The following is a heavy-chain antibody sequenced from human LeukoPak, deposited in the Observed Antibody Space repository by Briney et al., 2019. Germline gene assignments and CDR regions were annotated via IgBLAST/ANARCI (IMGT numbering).Heavy chain of an antibody. V-gene: IGHV3-9*02. CDR1: GFTSDDHA. D-gene: IGHD3-22*01. Sequence: GRSLRLSCAASGFTSDDHAMCWVRQVPGKGLEWVSGINWDGSRIGYAGAVKGRCTISRDSAKESRYLQMNSLRAEDTAFYYCARASYYYDTSGLGAFDIWGQGTLVTVSS. CDR3: ARASYYYDTSGLGAFDI. CDR2: INWDGSRI. J-gene: IGHJ3*02.